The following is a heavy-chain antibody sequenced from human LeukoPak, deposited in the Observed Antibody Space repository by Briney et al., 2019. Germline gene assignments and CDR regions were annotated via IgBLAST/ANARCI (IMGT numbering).Heavy chain of an antibody. J-gene: IGHJ6*03. D-gene: IGHD6-13*01. CDR2: IYTSGST. Sequence: SQTLSLTCTVSGGSISSGSYYWSWIRQPAGKGLEWIGRIYTSGSTNYNPSLKSRVTISVDTSTNQFSLKLSSVTAADTAVYYCARVVAAAGPAYYYYYYMDVWGKGTTVTVSS. CDR3: ARVVAAAGPAYYYYYYMDV. CDR1: GGSISSGSYY. V-gene: IGHV4-61*02.